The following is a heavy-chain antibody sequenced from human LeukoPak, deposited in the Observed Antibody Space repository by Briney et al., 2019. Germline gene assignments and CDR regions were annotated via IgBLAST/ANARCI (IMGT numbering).Heavy chain of an antibody. J-gene: IGHJ5*02. D-gene: IGHD2-2*01. CDR2: IYPGDSDT. CDR3: ARPAYSTSSNSQFDP. CDR1: GYSFADYW. Sequence: GESLKISCKGSGYSFADYWIGWVRQMPGKGLEWMGIIYPGDSDTRYSPSFQGQVTISADKSINTAYLQWSSLKASDTAIYYCARPAYSTSSNSQFDPWGQGTLVTVSS. V-gene: IGHV5-51*01.